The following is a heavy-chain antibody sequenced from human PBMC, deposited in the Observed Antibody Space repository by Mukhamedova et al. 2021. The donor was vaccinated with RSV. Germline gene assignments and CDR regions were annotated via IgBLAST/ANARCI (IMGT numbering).Heavy chain of an antibody. Sequence: ECVAVIWYDGSNEHYADSVKGRFTISRDNSKNTLYLQMNSLRVEDTAMYYCAGRRDGYTFSDYWGQGTLVTVSS. V-gene: IGHV3-33*01. J-gene: IGHJ4*02. D-gene: IGHD5-24*01. CDR3: AGRRDGYTFSDY. CDR2: IWYDGSNE.